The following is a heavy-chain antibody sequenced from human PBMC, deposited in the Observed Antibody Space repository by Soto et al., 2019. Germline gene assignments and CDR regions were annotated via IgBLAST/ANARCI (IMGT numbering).Heavy chain of an antibody. CDR3: ARSGPGGYIDY. CDR1: GDSVSSNNAA. V-gene: IGHV6-1*01. D-gene: IGHD3-22*01. CDR2: TYYRSKWYN. Sequence: PSQTLSLTWAISGDSVSSNNAAWNLIRQSPSRGLEWLGRTYYRSKWYNHYPVSVKSRITVNPDTSKNQFSLQLNSVTPEDTAVYYCARSGPGGYIDYWGQGTLVTVSS. J-gene: IGHJ4*02.